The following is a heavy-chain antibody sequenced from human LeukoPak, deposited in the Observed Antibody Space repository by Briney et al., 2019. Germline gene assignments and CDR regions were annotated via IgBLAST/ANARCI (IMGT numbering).Heavy chain of an antibody. D-gene: IGHD3-3*01. V-gene: IGHV3-23*01. CDR3: AKDFYDFWSGFDY. J-gene: IGHJ4*02. CDR1: GFTFNSDA. CDR2: ISGSGGST. Sequence: GGSLRLSCTASGFTFNSDAMNWVRQAPGKGLEWVATISGSGGSTYYTDSVKGRFTISRGNFKNMVFLQMNSLKAEDTAIYYCAKDFYDFWSGFDYWGQGTLVTVSS.